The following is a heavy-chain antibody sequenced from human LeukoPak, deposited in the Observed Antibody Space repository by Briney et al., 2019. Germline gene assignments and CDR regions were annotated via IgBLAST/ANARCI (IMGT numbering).Heavy chain of an antibody. J-gene: IGHJ4*02. CDR2: IIPIFGTA. CDR1: GGTFSSYA. D-gene: IGHD3-3*01. CDR3: ATEDYDFWSGYLTHNY. V-gene: IGHV1-69*13. Sequence: ASVKVSCKASGGTFSSYAISWVRQAPGQGLEWMGGIIPIFGTANYAQKFQGRVTITADESTSTAYLELSSLRSEDTAVYYCATEDYDFWSGYLTHNYWGQGTLVTVSS.